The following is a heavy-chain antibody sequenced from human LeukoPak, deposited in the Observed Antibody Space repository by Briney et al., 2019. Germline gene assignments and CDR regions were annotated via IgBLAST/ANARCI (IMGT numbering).Heavy chain of an antibody. CDR2: IYYSGST. V-gene: IGHV4-59*01. J-gene: IGHJ4*02. CDR1: GGAMSRDY. D-gene: IGHD6-19*01. CDR3: ARAESSGWYGHFDY. Sequence: PAETLALTCTVAGGAMSRDYGSWIGQPPGKGLEWIGYIYYSGSTNYNPSLKSRVTISVATSKNQFSLKLSSVTAAETAVYYCARAESSGWYGHFDYWGQGTLVTVSP.